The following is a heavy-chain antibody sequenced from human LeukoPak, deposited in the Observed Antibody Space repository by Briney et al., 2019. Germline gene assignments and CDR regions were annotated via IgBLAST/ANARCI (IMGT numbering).Heavy chain of an antibody. Sequence: PGGSLRLSCAASGFTFSSYAMSWVRQAPGKGLEWVSAISGSGGSTYYADSVKGRFTISRDNSKNTLYLQMNSLRAEDTAVYYCAKDEEMYSSSWYTRYYFDYWGQGTLVTVSS. J-gene: IGHJ4*02. CDR2: ISGSGGST. CDR1: GFTFSSYA. V-gene: IGHV3-23*01. D-gene: IGHD6-13*01. CDR3: AKDEEMYSSSWYTRYYFDY.